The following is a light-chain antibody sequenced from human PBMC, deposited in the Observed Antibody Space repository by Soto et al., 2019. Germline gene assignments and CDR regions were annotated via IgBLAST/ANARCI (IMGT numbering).Light chain of an antibody. CDR3: QQYCSSPWT. CDR2: WAS. CDR1: QRVLYSSSNKNY. V-gene: IGKV4-1*01. Sequence: DFVMTQSPASLAVSLGERATINCKSSQRVLYSSSNKNYVAWYQQKPGQPPKLLIYWASTRESGVPDRFSGSGSGTDFTLTISSLQAEDVAVYYCQQYCSSPWTFGQGTKVEIK. J-gene: IGKJ1*01.